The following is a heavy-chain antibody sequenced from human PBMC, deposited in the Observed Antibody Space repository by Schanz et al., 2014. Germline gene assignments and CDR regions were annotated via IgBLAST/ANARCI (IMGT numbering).Heavy chain of an antibody. CDR3: VRERTNYGGNSYFFDH. CDR2: INSVGSNT. V-gene: IGHV3-74*01. Sequence: EVQLVQSGGGLVQPGGSLRLSCAASGFTFSSYWMHWVRQDPGKGLVWVARINSVGSNTDYADSVTGRFTVSRDNAKNSVYLQMNGLRVEDTAVYYCVRERTNYGGNSYFFDHWGQGTLVTVSS. D-gene: IGHD2-21*02. CDR1: GFTFSSYW. J-gene: IGHJ4*02.